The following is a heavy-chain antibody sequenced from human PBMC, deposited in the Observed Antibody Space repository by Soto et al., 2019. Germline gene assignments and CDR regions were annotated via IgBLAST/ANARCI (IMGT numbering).Heavy chain of an antibody. CDR1: GFTFNNYA. Sequence: EVQMLESGGGLVQPGGSLRLSCSASGFTFNNYAMSWVRQAPGQGLEWLSGMSGSGGSTYYADSVKGRFTISRDSSKNTLYLQMNRLRAEDTAAYYCAKALTDYYYYGMDVWGQGTTVTVSS. J-gene: IGHJ6*02. CDR3: AKALTDYYYYGMDV. CDR2: MSGSGGST. V-gene: IGHV3-23*01.